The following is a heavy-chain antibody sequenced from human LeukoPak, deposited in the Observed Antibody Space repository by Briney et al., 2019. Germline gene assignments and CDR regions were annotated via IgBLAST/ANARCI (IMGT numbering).Heavy chain of an antibody. CDR3: AIKYQLLPEYYCYYMDV. D-gene: IGHD2-2*01. Sequence: ASVKVSCKASGGTFSSYAISWVRQAPGQGLEWMGGIIPIFGTANYAQKFQGRVTITADESTSTAYMELSSLRSEDTAVYYCAIKYQLLPEYYCYYMDVWGKGTTVTVSS. CDR2: IIPIFGTA. V-gene: IGHV1-69*13. CDR1: GGTFSSYA. J-gene: IGHJ6*03.